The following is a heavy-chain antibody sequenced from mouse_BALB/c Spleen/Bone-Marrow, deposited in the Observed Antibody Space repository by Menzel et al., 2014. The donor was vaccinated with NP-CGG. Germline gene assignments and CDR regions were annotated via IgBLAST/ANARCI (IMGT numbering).Heavy chain of an antibody. V-gene: IGHV4-1*02. D-gene: IGHD2-14*01. CDR2: INPDSSTI. J-gene: IGHJ3*02. CDR3: AGFYYRYDEAFGY. Sequence: EVKLMESGGGLVQPGGSLKLSRAASGFDFSRYWMSWVRQAPGKGLEWIGEINPDSSTINYTPSLKDKFIISRDNAKNTLYLQMSKVRSEDTALYYCAGFYYRYDEAFGYWGQGTLVTVSA. CDR1: GFDFSRYW.